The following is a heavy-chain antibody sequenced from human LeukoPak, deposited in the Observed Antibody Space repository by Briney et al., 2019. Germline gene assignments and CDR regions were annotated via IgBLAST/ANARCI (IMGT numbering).Heavy chain of an antibody. V-gene: IGHV1-18*01. D-gene: IGHD2-2*02. J-gene: IGHJ4*02. CDR1: GYTFTSYG. CDR3: AKDIKDIVVVPAGIWEGGFDY. Sequence: GASVKISFKASGYTFTSYGISWVRQAPGQGLEWMGWISAYNGNTNYAHKLQGRVAITTDTSTSTAYIKLRSLRSDDTAVYYCAKDIKDIVVVPAGIWEGGFDYWGQGTLVTVSA. CDR2: ISAYNGNT.